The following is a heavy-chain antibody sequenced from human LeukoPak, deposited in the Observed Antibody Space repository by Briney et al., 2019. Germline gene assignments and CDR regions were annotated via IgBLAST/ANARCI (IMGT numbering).Heavy chain of an antibody. CDR2: VSGSGGTP. CDR3: ARDQYDTWSRRGNFDS. Sequence: GGSLRLSCAASGFTFTSFAMGWVRQAPGKGLEWVSAVSGSGGTPYYADFVKGRFIISRDNSKNTLFLQMNSLRVEDTAVFYCARDQYDTWSRRGNFDSWGQGTLVIVSS. J-gene: IGHJ4*02. D-gene: IGHD3-3*01. CDR1: GFTFTSFA. V-gene: IGHV3-23*01.